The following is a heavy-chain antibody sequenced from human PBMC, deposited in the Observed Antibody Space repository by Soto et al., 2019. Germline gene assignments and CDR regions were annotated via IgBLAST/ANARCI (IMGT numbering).Heavy chain of an antibody. CDR2: ISVDSVSI. CDR3: ARDHRWAFDY. Sequence: EVQLVESGGGLVQPGGYLRLSCVVSGFSFDRYAMNWVRQAPGKGLEWLSWISVDSVSIEYSDSVTGRFTMSRDDAKNLVYLQMNSLQDEDTAVYYCARDHRWAFDYWGQGTLVTVTS. V-gene: IGHV3-48*02. D-gene: IGHD3-16*01. J-gene: IGHJ4*02. CDR1: GFSFDRYA.